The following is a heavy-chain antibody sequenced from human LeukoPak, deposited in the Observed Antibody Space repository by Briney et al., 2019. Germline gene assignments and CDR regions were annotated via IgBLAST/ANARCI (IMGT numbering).Heavy chain of an antibody. V-gene: IGHV1-69*13. CDR2: IVPIFGTA. Sequence: SVKVSCKASGGTFSSYAISWVRQAPGQGLEWMGGIVPIFGTANYAQKFQGRVTITADESTSTAYMELSSLRSEDTAVYYCARWLSGGTPYDPQTRLFDHWGQGTLVTVSS. CDR3: ARWLSGGTPYDPQTRLFDH. J-gene: IGHJ4*02. D-gene: IGHD2-15*01. CDR1: GGTFSSYA.